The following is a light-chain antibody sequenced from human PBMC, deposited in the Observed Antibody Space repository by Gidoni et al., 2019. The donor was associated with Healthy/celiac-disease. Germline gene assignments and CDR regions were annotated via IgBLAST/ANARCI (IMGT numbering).Light chain of an antibody. CDR1: SSNIGSNT. Sequence: QSVLTQPPSASGTPGQRVTISCSGSSSNIGSNTVNWYQQLPGTAPKLLIYSNNQRPSGVPDRFSGSLAISGLQSEDEADYYCAAWDDSLNGRVFGGGTKLTVL. CDR2: SNN. V-gene: IGLV1-44*01. J-gene: IGLJ3*02. CDR3: AAWDDSLNGRV.